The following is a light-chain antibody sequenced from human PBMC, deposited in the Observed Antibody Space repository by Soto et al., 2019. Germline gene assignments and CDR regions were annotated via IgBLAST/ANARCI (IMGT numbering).Light chain of an antibody. CDR1: QSVSSS. V-gene: IGKV3-20*01. Sequence: ELVLTQSPGTLSLSPGERATLSCRASQSVSSSLAWYQQRPGQAPRLLIYGASSRATGLPDRFSGSGSGTDFNRNISSLEPEDFAVYYCQQYGRSPYTFGQGTKLDIK. CDR3: QQYGRSPYT. J-gene: IGKJ2*01. CDR2: GAS.